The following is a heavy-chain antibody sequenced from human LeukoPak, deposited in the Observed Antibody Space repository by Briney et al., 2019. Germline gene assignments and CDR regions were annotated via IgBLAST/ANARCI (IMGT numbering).Heavy chain of an antibody. J-gene: IGHJ4*02. V-gene: IGHV4-59*01. CDR2: IYYSGST. Sequence: SETLSLTCTVSGGSISSYYWSWIRQPPGKGLEWMGCIYYSGSTNYNPSLKSRVTISVDTSKNQFSLNLSSVTAADTAVYYCARERGGDSSGYFDYWGQGTLVTVSS. CDR1: GGSISSYY. D-gene: IGHD3-22*01. CDR3: ARERGGDSSGYFDY.